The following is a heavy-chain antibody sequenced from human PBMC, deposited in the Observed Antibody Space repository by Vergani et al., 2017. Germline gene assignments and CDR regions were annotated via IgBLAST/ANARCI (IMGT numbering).Heavy chain of an antibody. CDR2: IYSGGST. CDR1: GFTVSSNY. V-gene: IGHV3-53*04. CDR3: ARGVPGIAFDY. J-gene: IGHJ4*02. Sequence: EVQLVESGGGLVQPGGSLRLSCAASGFTVSSNYMSWVRQAPGKRLEWVSVIYSGGSTYYADSVKGRFTISRHNSKNTLYLQMNSLRAEDTAVYYCARGVPGIAFDYWGQGTLVTVSS. D-gene: IGHD6-13*01.